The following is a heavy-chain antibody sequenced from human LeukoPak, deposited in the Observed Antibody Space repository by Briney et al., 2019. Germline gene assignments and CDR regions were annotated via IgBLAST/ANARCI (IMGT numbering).Heavy chain of an antibody. CDR3: ARVPPLTTVTTTLDVYFDY. J-gene: IGHJ4*02. Sequence: PGGSLRLSCAASGFTFSSYSMNWVRQAPGKGLEWVSSISSSSSYIYYADSVKGRFTISRDNAKNSLYLQMNSLRSEDTAVYYCARVPPLTTVTTTLDVYFDYWGQGTLVTVSS. V-gene: IGHV3-21*04. CDR1: GFTFSSYS. CDR2: ISSSSSYI. D-gene: IGHD4-17*01.